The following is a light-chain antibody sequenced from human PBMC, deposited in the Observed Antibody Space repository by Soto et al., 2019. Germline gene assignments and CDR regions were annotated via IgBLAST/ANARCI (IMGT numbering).Light chain of an antibody. CDR2: SNN. CDR1: SSNIGSDT. J-gene: IGLJ3*02. CDR3: AAWDDTLSGPV. V-gene: IGLV1-44*01. Sequence: QYVLTQPPSASGTPGQRVTISCSGSSSNIGSDTVNWYQQFPGTAPKLLIYSNNRRSSGVPDRFSGSKSGTSGSLAISGLQSDDEADYYCAAWDDTLSGPVFGGGTKLTVL.